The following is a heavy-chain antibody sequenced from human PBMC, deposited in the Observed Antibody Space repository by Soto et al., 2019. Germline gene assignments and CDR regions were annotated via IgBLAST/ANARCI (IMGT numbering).Heavy chain of an antibody. CDR1: GFSLSTTGAG. CDR2: IYWDDDK. Sequence: QITLKASGPTLVKPPQPLTLTCTLSGFSLSTTGAGLGCIRQHPGKAVEWLALIYWDDDKRYSPSLKSRLTITKDTSKIQVVRTMTNMDPVDTATYYCAHRRGSGLYTRIMYGMDVWGKGTKVTASS. V-gene: IGHV2-5*02. J-gene: IGHJ6*04. D-gene: IGHD6-19*01. CDR3: AHRRGSGLYTRIMYGMDV.